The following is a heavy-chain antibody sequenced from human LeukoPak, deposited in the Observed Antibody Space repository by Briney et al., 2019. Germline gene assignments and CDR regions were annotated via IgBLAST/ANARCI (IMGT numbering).Heavy chain of an antibody. J-gene: IGHJ4*02. Sequence: PGGSLRLSCAASGFTFSSYSMNWVRQAPGKGLEWVSSISSSSSYIYYADSVKGRFTISRDSSRITVYLQMNGLRAEDTAVYYCASDLVYWGQGTLVTVSS. CDR1: GFTFSSYS. CDR2: ISSSSSYI. V-gene: IGHV3-21*04. CDR3: ASDLVY. D-gene: IGHD2-8*02.